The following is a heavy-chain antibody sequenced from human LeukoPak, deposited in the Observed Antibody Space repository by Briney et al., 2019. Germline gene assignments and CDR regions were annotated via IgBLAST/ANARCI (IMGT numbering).Heavy chain of an antibody. V-gene: IGHV1-69*04. CDR1: GGTFSSYA. J-gene: IGHJ4*02. D-gene: IGHD2-15*01. CDR2: IIPILGIA. Sequence: SVKASCKASGGTFSSYAISWVRQAPGQGLEWMGRIIPILGIANYAQKFQGRVTITADKSTSTAYMELSSLRSEDTAVYYCARELTGGSCYYWGQGTLVTVSS. CDR3: ARELTGGSCYY.